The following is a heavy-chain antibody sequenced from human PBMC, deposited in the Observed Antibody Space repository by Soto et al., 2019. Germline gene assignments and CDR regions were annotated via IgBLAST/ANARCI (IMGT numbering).Heavy chain of an antibody. CDR2: ISGSGGST. CDR3: SKSSQWRDIPVY. Sequence: PGGSLRLSCAASGFTFSSYAISWVRHAPGKGLEWVSAISGSGGSTYYADSVKGRFTISRDNSKNTLYQQMNSLRAEYTAVYYCSKSSQWRDIPVYWGQGSWVTGS. CDR1: GFTFSSYA. D-gene: IGHD6-19*01. V-gene: IGHV3-23*01. J-gene: IGHJ4*02.